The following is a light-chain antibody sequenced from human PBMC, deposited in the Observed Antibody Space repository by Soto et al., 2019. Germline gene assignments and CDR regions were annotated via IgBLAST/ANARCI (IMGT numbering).Light chain of an antibody. Sequence: EIVLTQSPGTLSLSPGERATLSCRSSQSVSSNYLAWYQQKPDQAPRLVIYDVSGRATGIPDRFSGSGSGPDFTLTISSLEPEDFAVYYCQQYGRSPTFGQGTKVEIK. CDR1: QSVSSNY. CDR3: QQYGRSPT. J-gene: IGKJ1*01. V-gene: IGKV3-20*01. CDR2: DVS.